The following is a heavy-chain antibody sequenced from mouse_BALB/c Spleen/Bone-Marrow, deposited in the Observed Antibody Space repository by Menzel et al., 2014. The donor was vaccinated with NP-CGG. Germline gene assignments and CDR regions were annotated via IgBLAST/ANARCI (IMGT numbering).Heavy chain of an antibody. CDR2: INPSTGYT. J-gene: IGHJ4*01. CDR3: ARKGNYVAMDY. CDR1: GYTFTSYW. D-gene: IGHD2-1*01. Sequence: VQLQQSGAELAKPGASVKMSCKASGYTFTSYWMHWVKQRPGQGLEWIGYINPSTGYTEHNQKFKDKATLTADKSSSTAYMQLSSLTSEDSAVYYCARKGNYVAMDYWGQGTSVTVSS. V-gene: IGHV1-7*01.